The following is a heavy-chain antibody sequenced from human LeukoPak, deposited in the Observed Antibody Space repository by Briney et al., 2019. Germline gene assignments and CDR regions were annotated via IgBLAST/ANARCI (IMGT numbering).Heavy chain of an antibody. J-gene: IGHJ4*02. CDR3: ANDYSPDY. Sequence: GGSLRLSYAASGFTFNTFGMSWVRQAPGKGLEWVSSISAVSDSTDYTDSVKGRLTISRDNSKNTLYLQLTSLRAEDTALYYCANDYSPDYWGQGTLVTVYS. V-gene: IGHV3-23*01. CDR2: ISAVSDST. D-gene: IGHD2-15*01. CDR1: GFTFNTFG.